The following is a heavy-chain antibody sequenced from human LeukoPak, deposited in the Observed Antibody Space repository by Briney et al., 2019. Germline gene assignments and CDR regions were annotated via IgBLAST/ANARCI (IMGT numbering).Heavy chain of an antibody. CDR1: GGTFSSYA. Sequence: ASVKVSCKASGGTFSSYAISWVRQAPGQGLEWMGRIIPIFGTANYAQKFQGRVTITTDESASTAYMELSSLRSEDTAVYYCAEEAGDGYNYKGYFDYWGQGTLVTVSS. J-gene: IGHJ4*02. V-gene: IGHV1-69*05. CDR3: AEEAGDGYNYKGYFDY. D-gene: IGHD5-24*01. CDR2: IIPIFGTA.